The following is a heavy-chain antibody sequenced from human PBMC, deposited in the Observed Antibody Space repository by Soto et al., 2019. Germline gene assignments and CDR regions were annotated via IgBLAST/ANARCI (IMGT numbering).Heavy chain of an antibody. CDR1: GGSFSGYY. CDR2: MNDSGRT. J-gene: IGHJ4*02. Sequence: QVQLQQWGAGLLKPSETLSLTCAVSGGSFSGYYWSWIRQPPGKGLEWIGEMNDSGRTKYNASLESRVAISVDTSKGHSSLTLTSVTAADTAVYYCASPRWNYIYWGQGTLVAVSS. D-gene: IGHD1-7*01. V-gene: IGHV4-34*01. CDR3: ASPRWNYIY.